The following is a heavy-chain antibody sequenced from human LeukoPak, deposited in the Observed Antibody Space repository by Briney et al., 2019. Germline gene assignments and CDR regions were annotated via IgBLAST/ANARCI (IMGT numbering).Heavy chain of an antibody. V-gene: IGHV4-4*07. D-gene: IGHD6-19*01. J-gene: IGHJ4*02. Sequence: PSETLSLTCTVSGGSISSYYWSWIRQAAGKGLEWIGRIYTSGSTNYNPSLKSRVTMSVDTSKNQFSLKLSSVTAADTAVYYCARDRTVAGTPDFDYWGQGTLVTVSS. CDR2: IYTSGST. CDR1: GGSISSYY. CDR3: ARDRTVAGTPDFDY.